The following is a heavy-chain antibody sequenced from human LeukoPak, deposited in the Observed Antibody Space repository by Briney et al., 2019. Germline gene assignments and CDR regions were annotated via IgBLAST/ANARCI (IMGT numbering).Heavy chain of an antibody. J-gene: IGHJ4*02. CDR1: GGSFSGYY. D-gene: IGHD3-3*01. V-gene: IGHV4-34*01. CDR3: ARDDPSGGYYYY. Sequence: SETLSLTCAVYGGSFSGYYWSWIRQPPGKGLEWIGEINHSGSTNYNPSLKSRVTISVDTSKNQFSLKLSSVTAADTAVYYCARDDPSGGYYYYWGQGTLVTVSS. CDR2: INHSGST.